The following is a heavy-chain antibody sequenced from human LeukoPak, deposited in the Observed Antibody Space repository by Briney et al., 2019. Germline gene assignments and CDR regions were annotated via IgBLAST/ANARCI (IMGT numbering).Heavy chain of an antibody. Sequence: ASVNVSCKASGYTFTSYTMHWVRQAPGQRLEWMGWINAGNGNTKYSQKFQGRVTIARDTSASTAYMEMSSLTSEDTAVYYCARVPNSNWSGLDFWGQGTLLTVSS. CDR1: GYTFTSYT. V-gene: IGHV1-3*01. CDR3: ARVPNSNWSGLDF. CDR2: INAGNGNT. D-gene: IGHD6-6*01. J-gene: IGHJ4*02.